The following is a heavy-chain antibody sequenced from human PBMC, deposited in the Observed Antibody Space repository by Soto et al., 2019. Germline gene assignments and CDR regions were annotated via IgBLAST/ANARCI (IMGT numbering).Heavy chain of an antibody. CDR2: ISYTGAT. CDR1: GGSISRGAYF. Sequence: SETLSLTCSVSGGSISRGAYFWTWIRQFPGKGLEWIAYISYTGATYYNPSLKSRVTILADTSKNQFSLKLSSVTSADTAVYYCARGGPVSVSPAWQLLGYFDNWGQGTLVTVSS. CDR3: ARGGPVSVSPAWQLLGYFDN. D-gene: IGHD2-15*01. V-gene: IGHV4-31*03. J-gene: IGHJ4*02.